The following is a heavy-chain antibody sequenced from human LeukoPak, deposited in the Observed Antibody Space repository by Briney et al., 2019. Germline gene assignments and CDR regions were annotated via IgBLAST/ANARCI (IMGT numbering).Heavy chain of an antibody. D-gene: IGHD6-13*01. CDR1: GFTFSSYW. CDR2: INSDGSST. V-gene: IGHV3-74*01. J-gene: IGHJ4*02. CDR3: ARRIAAAAAPYYFDY. Sequence: GGSLRLSCAASGFTFSSYWMHWVRQAPGKGLLWVSRINSDGSSTSYADSVKGRFTIFRDNAKNTLYLQMNSLRAEDTAAYYCARRIAAAAAPYYFDYWGQGTLVTVSS.